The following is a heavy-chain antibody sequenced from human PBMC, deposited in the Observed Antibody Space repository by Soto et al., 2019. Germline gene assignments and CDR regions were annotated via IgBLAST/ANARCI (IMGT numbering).Heavy chain of an antibody. D-gene: IGHD3-22*01. Sequence: SLRLSCAASGFTFSSYAMSWVRQAPGKGLEWVSAISGSGGSTYYADSVKGRFTISRDNSKNTLYLQMNSLRAEDTAVYYCAKGDSITMIVVYYFDYWGQGTLVTVSS. V-gene: IGHV3-23*01. CDR3: AKGDSITMIVVYYFDY. CDR1: GFTFSSYA. CDR2: ISGSGGST. J-gene: IGHJ4*02.